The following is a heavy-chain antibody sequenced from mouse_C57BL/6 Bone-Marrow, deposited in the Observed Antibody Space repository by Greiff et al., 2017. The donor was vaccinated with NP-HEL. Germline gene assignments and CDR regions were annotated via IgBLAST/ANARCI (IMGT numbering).Heavy chain of an antibody. CDR3: ASCDYGSSSFDY. Sequence: QVQLQQPGAELVKPGASVKLSCKASGYTFTSYLMHWVKQRPGRGLEWIGRIDPNSGGTKYNEQFKSKATLTVDKHSSTAYMQLNSLTSEDSAVYYCASCDYGSSSFDYWGQGTTLTVSS. CDR2: IDPNSGGT. V-gene: IGHV1-72*01. CDR1: GYTFTSYL. J-gene: IGHJ2*01. D-gene: IGHD1-1*01.